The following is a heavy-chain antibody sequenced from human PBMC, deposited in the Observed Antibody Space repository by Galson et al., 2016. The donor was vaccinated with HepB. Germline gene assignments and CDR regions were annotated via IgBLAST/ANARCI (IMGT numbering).Heavy chain of an antibody. CDR2: ICSSPGTV. D-gene: IGHD5-18*01. V-gene: IGHV3-48*02. CDR1: GFTFTSYS. J-gene: IGHJ4*02. Sequence: SLRLSCAVSGFTFTSYSMNWVRQVPGKGLEWVAYICSSPGTVYYADSVKGRFTISRDKAKNSLYLQMNSLRDENTAVYFCARDALGYSYALVRYFDYWGQVARVTVSS. CDR3: ARDALGYSYALVRYFDY.